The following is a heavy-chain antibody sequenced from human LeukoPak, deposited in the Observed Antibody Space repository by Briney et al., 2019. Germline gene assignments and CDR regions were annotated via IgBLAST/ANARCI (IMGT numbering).Heavy chain of an antibody. V-gene: IGHV3-33*01. CDR3: ATDGSTYFDY. CDR1: GGSINTGGYY. D-gene: IGHD1-1*01. CDR2: IWYDGSNK. J-gene: IGHJ4*02. Sequence: LSLTCTVSGGSINTGGYYWSWVRQAPGKGLEWVAVIWYDGSNKYYADSAKGRFTISRDNSKNTLYLQMNSLRAEDTAVYYCATDGSTYFDYWGQGTLVTVSS.